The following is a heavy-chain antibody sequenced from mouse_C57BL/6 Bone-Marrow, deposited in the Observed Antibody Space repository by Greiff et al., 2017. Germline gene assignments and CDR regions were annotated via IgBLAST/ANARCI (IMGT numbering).Heavy chain of an antibody. CDR3: ASRIYYGNPYARDY. Sequence: QVQLQQSGPELVKPGASVKISCKASGYAFSSSWMNWVKQRPGKGLEWIGRIYPGDGDTNYNGKFKGKATLTADKSSSTAYMQLSSLTSEDSAVYFCASRIYYGNPYARDYWGKGTSGTVSS. CDR1: GYAFSSSW. V-gene: IGHV1-82*01. J-gene: IGHJ4*01. CDR2: IYPGDGDT. D-gene: IGHD2-1*01.